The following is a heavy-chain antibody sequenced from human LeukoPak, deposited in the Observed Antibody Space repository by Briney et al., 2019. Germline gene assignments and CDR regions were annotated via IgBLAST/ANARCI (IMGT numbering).Heavy chain of an antibody. CDR3: VKGYDSSGYGDY. Sequence: ASVKVSCKASGYTFTGYYMHWVRQAPGQGLEWMGWINPNSGGTNYAQKFQGRVTMTRDTSISTAYMELSRLRSDDTAVYYCVKGYDSSGYGDYWGQGTLVTVSS. D-gene: IGHD3-22*01. V-gene: IGHV1-2*02. CDR2: INPNSGGT. CDR1: GYTFTGYY. J-gene: IGHJ4*02.